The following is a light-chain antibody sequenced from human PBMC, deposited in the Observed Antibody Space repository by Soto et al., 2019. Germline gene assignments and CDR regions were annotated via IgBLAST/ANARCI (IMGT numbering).Light chain of an antibody. J-gene: IGKJ4*01. V-gene: IGKV3-15*01. CDR3: QQYGSSPPLT. CDR2: ATS. CDR1: QSVSSY. Sequence: EIVFTHSPATLSLSPGERATLSCRASQSVSSYLAWYQQKPGQAPRLLIYATSTRATGIPARFSGSGSGTEFTLTISSLQSEDFAVYYCQQYGSSPPLTFGGGTKVDIK.